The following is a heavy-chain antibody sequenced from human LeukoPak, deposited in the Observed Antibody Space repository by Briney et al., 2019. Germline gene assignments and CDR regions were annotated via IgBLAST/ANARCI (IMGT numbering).Heavy chain of an antibody. J-gene: IGHJ5*02. CDR1: GGTFSSYA. Sequence: SVKVSCKASGGTFSSYAISWVRQAPGQGLEWMGGIIPIFGTANYAQKFQGRVTITTDESTSTAYMELNSLRSEDTAVYYCAREVSGDSYNWFDPWGQGTLVTVSS. CDR2: IIPIFGTA. D-gene: IGHD3-10*01. CDR3: AREVSGDSYNWFDP. V-gene: IGHV1-69*05.